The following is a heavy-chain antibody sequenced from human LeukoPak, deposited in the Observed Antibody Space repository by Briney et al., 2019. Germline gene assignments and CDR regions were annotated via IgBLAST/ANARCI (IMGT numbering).Heavy chain of an antibody. V-gene: IGHV3-48*01. J-gene: IGHJ4*02. CDR3: ARDLLHCSGGSCYPLTDY. D-gene: IGHD2-15*01. CDR1: GFTFRGCA. CDR2: ISRDSITI. Sequence: GGSLTLSCAASGFTFRGCAKHWVRHAPAKGLVWGSYISRDSITIYYADSVKGRFTISRDKSKNTLYLQMNGLRAEDTAVYYCARDLLHCSGGSCYPLTDYWGQGTLVTVSS.